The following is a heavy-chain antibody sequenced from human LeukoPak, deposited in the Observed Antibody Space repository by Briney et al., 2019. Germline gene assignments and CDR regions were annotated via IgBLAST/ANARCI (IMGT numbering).Heavy chain of an antibody. V-gene: IGHV1-69*01. CDR3: ARGRSDYGMELTNWFAS. D-gene: IGHD4/OR15-4a*01. CDR1: GGTFSSDP. CDR2: IIPIFRTP. J-gene: IGHJ5*01. Sequence: GSSVKVSCKTSGGTFSSDPISWVRQAPGQGLDWMGGIIPIFRTPNYAQKFQARVTINADESTSTAYMELSGLRSEDTAVYYCARGRSDYGMELTNWFASWGQGTLVTVSS.